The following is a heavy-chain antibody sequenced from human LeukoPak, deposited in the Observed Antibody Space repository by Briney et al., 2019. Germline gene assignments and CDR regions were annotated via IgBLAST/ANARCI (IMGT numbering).Heavy chain of an antibody. D-gene: IGHD4-23*01. J-gene: IGHJ4*02. V-gene: IGHV4-38-2*01. CDR3: ARHGTTVITRPFDY. Sequence: PSETLSLTCAVSGYSITSGYFWGWVRQPLGKGLEWIGSIYHSGSTYYNPSLKSRVTISLDTSKNQFSLNLNSVTAADTAVYYCARHGTTVITRPFDYWGQGTLVTVSS. CDR2: IYHSGST. CDR1: GYSITSGYF.